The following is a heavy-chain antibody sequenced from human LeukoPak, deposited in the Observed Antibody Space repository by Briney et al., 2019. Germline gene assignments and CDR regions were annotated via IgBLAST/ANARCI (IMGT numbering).Heavy chain of an antibody. D-gene: IGHD3-22*01. CDR1: GYTFTSYG. V-gene: IGHV1-18*01. Sequence: GASVKVSCKASGYTFTSYGIIWVRQAPGQGLEWMGWISAYNGNTNYAQKLQGRVTMTTDRSTSTAYMELRSLRSDDTAVYYCARDPEAWFFDYWGQGTLVTVSS. CDR2: ISAYNGNT. CDR3: ARDPEAWFFDY. J-gene: IGHJ4*02.